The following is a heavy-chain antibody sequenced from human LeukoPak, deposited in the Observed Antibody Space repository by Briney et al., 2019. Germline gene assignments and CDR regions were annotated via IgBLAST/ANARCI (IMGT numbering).Heavy chain of an antibody. Sequence: SETLSLTCTVSGGSISSYYWSWIRQPPGKGLEWIGYIYYSGSTNYNPSLKSRVTISVDTSKNQFSLKLSSVTAADTAVYYCARHAWTIFGVVTPGGNWFDPWGLGTLVAVSS. CDR2: IYYSGST. J-gene: IGHJ5*02. D-gene: IGHD3-3*01. V-gene: IGHV4-59*08. CDR3: ARHAWTIFGVVTPGGNWFDP. CDR1: GGSISSYY.